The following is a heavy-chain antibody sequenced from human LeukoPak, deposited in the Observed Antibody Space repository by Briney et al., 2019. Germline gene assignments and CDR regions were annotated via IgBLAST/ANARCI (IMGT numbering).Heavy chain of an antibody. D-gene: IGHD5-18*01. J-gene: IGHJ4*02. CDR1: GYTFTTYD. Sequence: ASVKVSCKASGYTFTTYDINWVRRATGQGLEWMGWMNPNSGNTAYAQKLQGRVTMTRNTSISTAFMELSGLRSEDTAVYFCARRNTAMVAGLDYWGQGSLVTVSS. CDR2: MNPNSGNT. CDR3: ARRNTAMVAGLDY. V-gene: IGHV1-8*01.